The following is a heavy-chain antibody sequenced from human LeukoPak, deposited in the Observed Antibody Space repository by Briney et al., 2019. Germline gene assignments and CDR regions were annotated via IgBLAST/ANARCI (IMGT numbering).Heavy chain of an antibody. CDR2: NSGSGDAT. V-gene: IGHV3-23*01. CDR3: AKSQEDDSSWYHYSDFDY. D-gene: IGHD3-22*01. J-gene: IGHJ4*02. CDR1: GFTFSAYA. Sequence: GGSLRLACAASGFTFSAYAMSWVRHAPGKGLEWVSANSGSGDATYYADSVKGRFTISRDKSKNTLYLQMNSLRVEDTALYYCAKSQEDDSSWYHYSDFDYWGQGTLVTVSS.